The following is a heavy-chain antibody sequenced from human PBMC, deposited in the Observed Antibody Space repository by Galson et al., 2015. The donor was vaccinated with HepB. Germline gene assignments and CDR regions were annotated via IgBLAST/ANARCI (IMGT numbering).Heavy chain of an antibody. D-gene: IGHD4-23*01. CDR3: ARVADVDYGDHSFFDY. V-gene: IGHV3-30*03. CDR1: GFTFSYYG. J-gene: IGHJ4*02. CDR2: MSNDGSKK. Sequence: SLRLSCAASGFTFSYYGMHWVRQAPGKGLEWVAAMSNDGSKKSYADSVKGRLTISRDNSKNTLYLQVNSLRAEDTAVYYCARVADVDYGDHSFFDYWGQGALVTVSS.